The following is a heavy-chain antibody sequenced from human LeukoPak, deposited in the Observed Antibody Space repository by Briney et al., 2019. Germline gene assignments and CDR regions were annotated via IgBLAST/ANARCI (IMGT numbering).Heavy chain of an antibody. D-gene: IGHD2-21*02. V-gene: IGHV7-4-1*02. J-gene: IGHJ3*02. CDR3: ARVLVVTAPHAFDI. CDR1: GDTFTSYA. CDR2: INTNTGNP. Sequence: ASVKVSCKASGDTFTSYAMNWVRQAPGQGLEWMGWINTNTGNPTYAQGFTGRFVFSLDTSVSTAYLQISSLKAADTAVYYCARVLVVTAPHAFDIWGQGTMVTVSS.